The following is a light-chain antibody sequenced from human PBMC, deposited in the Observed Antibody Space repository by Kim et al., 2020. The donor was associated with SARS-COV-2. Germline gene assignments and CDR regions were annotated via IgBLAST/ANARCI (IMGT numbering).Light chain of an antibody. V-gene: IGLV2-14*04. Sequence: GQSIPISCTGTSSDVGVYNFVSWHQQHPVKAPQLMIFYVSKRPSGVSNRFSGSKSGNTASLTISGLQAEDEADYYCSSYTSSSTRVFGGGTQLTVL. CDR3: SSYTSSSTRV. CDR1: SSDVGVYNF. CDR2: YVS. J-gene: IGLJ3*02.